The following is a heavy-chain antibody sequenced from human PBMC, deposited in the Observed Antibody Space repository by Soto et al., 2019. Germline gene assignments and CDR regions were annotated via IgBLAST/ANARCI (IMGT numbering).Heavy chain of an antibody. CDR3: ARLSYGGIKYYYYYYGMDV. CDR1: GGSISSYY. V-gene: IGHV4-59*01. D-gene: IGHD4-17*01. CDR2: IYYSGST. Sequence: ETLSLTCTVSGGSISSYYWSWIRQPPGKGLEWIGYIYYSGSTNYNPSLKSRVTISVDTSKNQFSLKLSSVTAADTAVYYCARLSYGGIKYYYYYYGMDVWGQGTTVTVSS. J-gene: IGHJ6*02.